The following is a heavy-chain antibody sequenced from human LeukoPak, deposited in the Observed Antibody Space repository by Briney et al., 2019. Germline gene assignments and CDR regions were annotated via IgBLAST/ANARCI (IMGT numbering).Heavy chain of an antibody. CDR3: AKEYSGYDFAY. D-gene: IGHD5-12*01. CDR2: TSGSGVNS. Sequence: GGSLRLSCAASGFTLRSYDMSWVRQAPGKGREWVAATSGSGVNSYYADSVRGRFTISRDNSQNTLYLQMDSLRAEDTALYYCAKEYSGYDFAYWGQGTLVTVSS. CDR1: GFTLRSYD. V-gene: IGHV3-23*01. J-gene: IGHJ4*02.